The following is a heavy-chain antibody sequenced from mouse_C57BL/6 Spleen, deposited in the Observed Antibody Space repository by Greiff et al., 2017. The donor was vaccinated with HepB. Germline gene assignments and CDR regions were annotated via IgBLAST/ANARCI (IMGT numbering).Heavy chain of an antibody. Sequence: VQLQQPGAELVMPGASVKLSCKASGYTFTSYWMHWVKQRPGQGLEWIGEIDPSDSYTNYNQKFKGKSTLTVDKSSSTAYMQLSSLTSEDSAVYYCVYLAWFAYWGQGTLVTVAA. D-gene: IGHD5-1-1*01. CDR2: IDPSDSYT. CDR3: VYLAWFAY. J-gene: IGHJ3*01. V-gene: IGHV1-69*01. CDR1: GYTFTSYW.